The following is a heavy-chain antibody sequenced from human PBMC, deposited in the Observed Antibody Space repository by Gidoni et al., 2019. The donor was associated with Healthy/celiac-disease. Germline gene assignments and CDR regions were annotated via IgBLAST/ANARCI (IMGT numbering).Heavy chain of an antibody. Sequence: QVQLVESGGGVVQPGRSLRLSCAASGFTFSSYAMHWVRQAPGKGLEWVAVISYDGSNKYYADSVKGRFTISRDNSKNTLYLQMNSLRAEDTAVYYCARGDGLYCGGDCSLDYWGQGTLVTVSS. CDR3: ARGDGLYCGGDCSLDY. D-gene: IGHD2-21*02. V-gene: IGHV3-30-3*01. CDR2: ISYDGSNK. J-gene: IGHJ4*02. CDR1: GFTFSSYA.